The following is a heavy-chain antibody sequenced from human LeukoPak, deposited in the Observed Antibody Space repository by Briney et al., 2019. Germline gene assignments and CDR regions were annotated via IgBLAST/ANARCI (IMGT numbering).Heavy chain of an antibody. CDR3: ARDLQNYYGWELVRFDP. J-gene: IGHJ5*02. CDR1: GGSISSYY. CDR2: IYTSGST. Sequence: SETLSLTCTVSGGSISSYYWSWIRQPAGKGLEWIGRIYTSGSTNYNPSLKSRVTMSVDTSKNQFSLKLSSVTAADTAVYYCARDLQNYYGWELVRFDPWGQGTLVTVSS. D-gene: IGHD3-10*01. V-gene: IGHV4-4*07.